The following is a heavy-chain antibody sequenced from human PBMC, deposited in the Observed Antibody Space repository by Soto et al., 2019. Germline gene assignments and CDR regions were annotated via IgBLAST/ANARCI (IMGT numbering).Heavy chain of an antibody. CDR1: GFTFSSYW. J-gene: IGHJ5*02. V-gene: IGHV3-7*03. CDR3: ARGHTTSPNWFDP. Sequence: VGSLRLSCAASGFTFSSYWMSWVRQAPGKGLEWVANIKQDGSEKFYVDSVKGRFTISKDNAKNSVYLQMNSLRAEDTAVYYCARGHTTSPNWFDPWGQGTLVTVSS. D-gene: IGHD2-2*01. CDR2: IKQDGSEK.